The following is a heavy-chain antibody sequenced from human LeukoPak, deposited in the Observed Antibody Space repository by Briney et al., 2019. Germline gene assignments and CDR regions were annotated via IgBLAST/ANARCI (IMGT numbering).Heavy chain of an antibody. D-gene: IGHD2-2*01. CDR2: ISFTLSTI. V-gene: IGHV3-48*01. CDR1: GFSFSTYN. CDR3: ARDLGDIVVVPAAH. J-gene: IGHJ4*02. Sequence: GGSLRLSCVDSGFSFSTYNMHWVRQAPGRGLEWISYISFTLSTIYYADSVKGRFTISRDNAKNTLYLQMNSLRAEDTAVYYCARDLGDIVVVPAAHWGQGTLVTVSS.